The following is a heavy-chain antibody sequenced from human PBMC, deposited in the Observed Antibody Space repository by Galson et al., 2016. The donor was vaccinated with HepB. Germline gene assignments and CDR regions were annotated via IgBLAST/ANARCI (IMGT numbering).Heavy chain of an antibody. D-gene: IGHD6-19*01. Sequence: CAISGDSVSSNSAAWTWIRQSPSGGLGWLGRTYYRSSWSFDYAESVKSRIIISPDTSKNQFSLQLNSVTPEDTAVYYCARGGIAVAGLDYWGQGILVTVSS. CDR1: GDSVSSNSAA. CDR2: TYYRSSWSF. V-gene: IGHV6-1*01. CDR3: ARGGIAVAGLDY. J-gene: IGHJ4*02.